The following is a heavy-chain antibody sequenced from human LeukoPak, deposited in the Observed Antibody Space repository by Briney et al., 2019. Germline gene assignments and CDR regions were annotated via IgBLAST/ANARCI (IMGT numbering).Heavy chain of an antibody. CDR2: IYHSVRT. CDR1: GYSISSGYN. Sequence: SETLSLTCAVSGYSISSGYNWGWIRTSPGKGLEWIVFIYHSVRTYYPPSLKSRVTISVDTSKTQFSLKLSSVTAADTAVYYCARRIVSSSSGFDYWGQGTLVTVSS. D-gene: IGHD6-6*01. CDR3: ARRIVSSSSGFDY. J-gene: IGHJ4*02. V-gene: IGHV4-38-2*01.